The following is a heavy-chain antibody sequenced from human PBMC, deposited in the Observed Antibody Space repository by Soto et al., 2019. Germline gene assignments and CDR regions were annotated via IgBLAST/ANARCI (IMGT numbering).Heavy chain of an antibody. J-gene: IGHJ6*02. CDR3: QGTMVRGVITGNYYYGMDV. D-gene: IGHD3-10*01. CDR2: IIPIFGTA. CDR1: GGTFSSYA. V-gene: IGHV1-69*12. Sequence: QVQLVQSGAEVKKPGSSVNVSCKASGGTFSSYAISWVRQAPGQGLEWMGGIIPIFGTANYAQKFQGRVTITADESTSTAYMELSSLRSEDTAVYYCQGTMVRGVITGNYYYGMDVWGQGTTVTVSS.